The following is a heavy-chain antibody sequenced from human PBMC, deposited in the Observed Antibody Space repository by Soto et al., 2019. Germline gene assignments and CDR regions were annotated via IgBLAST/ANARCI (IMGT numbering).Heavy chain of an antibody. CDR3: ARDLYIPMGRGVINYHYYGMDV. V-gene: IGHV1-18*01. CDR1: GYTFTSYG. CDR2: ISAYNGDT. Sequence: QVQLVQSGAEVKKPGASVKVSCKASGYTFTSYGISWVRQAPGQGLEWMGWISAYNGDTNYAQNLQGRVTMTTDTSTRTAYMELRSLRSDDTAVYYCARDLYIPMGRGVINYHYYGMDVWGQGTTVTVSS. D-gene: IGHD3-10*01. J-gene: IGHJ6*02.